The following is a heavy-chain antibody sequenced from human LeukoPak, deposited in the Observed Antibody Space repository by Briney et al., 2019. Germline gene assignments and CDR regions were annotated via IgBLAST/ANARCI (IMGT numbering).Heavy chain of an antibody. CDR1: GYTFTGYY. Sequence: ASGKVSCKASGYTFTGYYMHWVRQAPGQGLEWMGWINPNSGGTNYAQKFQGRVTMTRDTSISTAYMELSRLRSDDTAVYYCARVSTSITGTTLGFDYWGQGTLVTVSS. D-gene: IGHD1-20*01. J-gene: IGHJ4*02. CDR3: ARVSTSITGTTLGFDY. V-gene: IGHV1-2*02. CDR2: INPNSGGT.